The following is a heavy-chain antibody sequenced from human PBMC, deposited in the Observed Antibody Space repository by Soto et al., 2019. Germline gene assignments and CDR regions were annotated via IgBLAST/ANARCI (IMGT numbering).Heavy chain of an antibody. J-gene: IGHJ4*02. CDR1: GFTFSSYA. CDR2: ISYDGSNK. CDR3: ARDMGRSGWYPDY. Sequence: QVQLVESGGGVVQPGRSLRLSCAASGFTFSSYAMHWVRQAPGKGLEWVAVISYDGSNKYYADSVKGRFTISRDNSKNTLYLQMNSRRAEDTAVYYCARDMGRSGWYPDYWGQGTLVTVSS. V-gene: IGHV3-30-3*01. D-gene: IGHD6-19*01.